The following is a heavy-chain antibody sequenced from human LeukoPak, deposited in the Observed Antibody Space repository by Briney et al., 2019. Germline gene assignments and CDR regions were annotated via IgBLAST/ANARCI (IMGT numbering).Heavy chain of an antibody. J-gene: IGHJ4*02. CDR3: AKWATPGPALWYFDY. CDR1: GFTFDDYG. Sequence: PGGSLRLSCAASGFTFDDYGMSWVRQAPGKGLEWVSAISGSGGSTYYADSVKGRFTISRDNSKNTLYLQMNSLRAEDTAVYCCAKWATPGPALWYFDYWGQGTLVTVSS. CDR2: ISGSGGST. D-gene: IGHD5-12*01. V-gene: IGHV3-23*01.